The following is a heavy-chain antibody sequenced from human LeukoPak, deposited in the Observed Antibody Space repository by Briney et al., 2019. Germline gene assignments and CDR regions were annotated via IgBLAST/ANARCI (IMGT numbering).Heavy chain of an antibody. CDR2: INPNSGGT. CDR3: TRDFLHVYYYDSSGYVRGAFDI. J-gene: IGHJ3*02. CDR1: GYTFTGYY. D-gene: IGHD3-22*01. Sequence: ASVKVSCKASGYTFTGYYMHWVRQAPGQGLEWMGCINPNSGGTNYAQKFQGRVTMTRDTSISTAYMELSRLRSDDTAVYYCTRDFLHVYYYDSSGYVRGAFDIWGQGTMVTVSS. V-gene: IGHV1-2*02.